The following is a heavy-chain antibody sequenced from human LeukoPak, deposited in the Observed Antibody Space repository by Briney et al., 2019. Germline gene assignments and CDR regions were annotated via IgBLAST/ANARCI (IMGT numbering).Heavy chain of an antibody. J-gene: IGHJ4*02. CDR2: ISASGGST. CDR3: ARGGITMIVVTN. Sequence: PGGSLRLSCAASGIIFNTYIMTWVRQAPGQGLEWVSSISASGGSTYYADSVKGRFTISRDNAKNSLYLQMNSLRAEDTAVYYCARGGITMIVVTNWGQGTLVTVSS. CDR1: GIIFNTYI. V-gene: IGHV3-21*01. D-gene: IGHD3-22*01.